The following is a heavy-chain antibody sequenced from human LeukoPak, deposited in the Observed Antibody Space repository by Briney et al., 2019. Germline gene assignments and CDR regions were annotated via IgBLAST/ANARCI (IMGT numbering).Heavy chain of an antibody. CDR3: AKQGSSWYNGAFDI. Sequence: GGSLRLSCAASGFTFSSYAMHWVRQAPGKGLEWVAVISYDGSNKYYADSVKGRFTISRDNSKNTLYLQMNSLRAEDTAVYYCAKQGSSWYNGAFDIWGQGTMVTVSS. J-gene: IGHJ3*02. CDR2: ISYDGSNK. V-gene: IGHV3-30*04. CDR1: GFTFSSYA. D-gene: IGHD6-13*01.